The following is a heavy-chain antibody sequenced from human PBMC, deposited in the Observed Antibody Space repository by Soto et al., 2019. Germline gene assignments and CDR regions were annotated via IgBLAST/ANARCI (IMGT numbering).Heavy chain of an antibody. J-gene: IGHJ3*02. Sequence: QVPLVQSGAEVKKPGASVKVSCKASGYTFTSYGISWVRQAPGQGLEWMGWISAYNGNTNYAQKLQGRVTMTTDTSTSTAYMELRSLRSDDTAVYYCARDYDYVWGSYRYLGHDAFDIWGQGTMVTVSS. CDR1: GYTFTSYG. CDR2: ISAYNGNT. D-gene: IGHD3-16*02. CDR3: ARDYDYVWGSYRYLGHDAFDI. V-gene: IGHV1-18*01.